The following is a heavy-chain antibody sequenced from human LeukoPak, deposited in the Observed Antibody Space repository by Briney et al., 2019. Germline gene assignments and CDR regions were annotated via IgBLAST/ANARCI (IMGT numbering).Heavy chain of an antibody. CDR3: ARKRNYYYGMGV. CDR1: GYTFTGYY. J-gene: IGHJ6*02. CDR2: INPNSGGT. D-gene: IGHD6-25*01. V-gene: IGHV1-2*02. Sequence: GASVKVSCKASGYTFTGYYMHWVRQAPGQGLEWMGWINPNSGGTNYAQKFRGRVTMTRDTSISTAYMELSRLRSDDTAVYYCARKRNYYYGMGVWGQGTTVTVSS.